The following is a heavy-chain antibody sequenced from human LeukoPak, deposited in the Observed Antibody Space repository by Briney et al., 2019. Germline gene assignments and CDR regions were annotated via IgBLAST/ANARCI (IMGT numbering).Heavy chain of an antibody. Sequence: SETLSLTCTVSGGPISSSSYYWGWIRQPPGKGLEWIGSIYYSGSTYYNPSLKSRVTISVDTSKNQFSLKLSSVTAADTAVYYCARHSFMVRGVIGWGQGTLVTVSS. CDR1: GGPISSSSYY. CDR3: ARHSFMVRGVIG. J-gene: IGHJ4*02. D-gene: IGHD3-10*01. CDR2: IYYSGST. V-gene: IGHV4-39*01.